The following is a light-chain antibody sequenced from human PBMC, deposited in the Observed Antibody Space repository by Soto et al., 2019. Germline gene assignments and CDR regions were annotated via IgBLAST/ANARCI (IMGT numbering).Light chain of an antibody. Sequence: AIRMTQSPSSFSASTGDRVTITCRASQGLSSYLAWYQQKPGKAPKLLIYAASTLQSGVPSRFSGSGSGTDFTITISCLQSEDFATYYCQQYYSYPRTFGGGTKVEIK. CDR1: QGLSSY. CDR3: QQYYSYPRT. J-gene: IGKJ4*01. CDR2: AAS. V-gene: IGKV1-8*01.